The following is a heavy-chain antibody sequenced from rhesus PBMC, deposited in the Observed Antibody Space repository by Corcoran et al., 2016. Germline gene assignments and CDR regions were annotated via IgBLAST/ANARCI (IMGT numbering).Heavy chain of an antibody. V-gene: IGHV4S12*01. J-gene: IGHJ4*01. CDR2: IYSNTENT. D-gene: IGHD4-29*01. CDR3: ARGTMAADY. CDR1: GGSISSSNW. Sequence: QVQLQESGPGLVKPSETLSLTCAVSGGSISSSNWWSWIRQPPGRGLEWFEGIYSNTENTKYNPSLNNRVTISKDTSKNQFSLRLSAVTAADTAVYYCARGTMAADYWGQGVLVTVSS.